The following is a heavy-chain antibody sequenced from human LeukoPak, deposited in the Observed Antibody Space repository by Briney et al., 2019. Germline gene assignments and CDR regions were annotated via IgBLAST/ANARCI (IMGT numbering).Heavy chain of an antibody. V-gene: IGHV3-30*18. CDR3: AKTTGGWPRFFDH. CDR2: VSHEGSSK. J-gene: IGHJ4*02. CDR1: GYPFSGSD. D-gene: IGHD6-19*01. Sequence: GGSLRLSCAASGYPFSGSDIHWVRQAPGKGLEWVAFVSHEGSSKFYAESVKGRFGISRDNSKSTTYLQMNGLRADDTAVYYCAKTTGGWPRFFDHWGQGTLVAVSP.